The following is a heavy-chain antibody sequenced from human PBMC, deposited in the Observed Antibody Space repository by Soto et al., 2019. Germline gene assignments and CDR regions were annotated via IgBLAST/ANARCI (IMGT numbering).Heavy chain of an antibody. CDR3: VKKLPGPNPLDS. D-gene: IGHD1-1*01. V-gene: IGHV3-7*01. CDR2: IQQDGTEK. Sequence: GGSLRLSCAASGFTFRSYWMTWVRQPPGKVLEWVANIQQDGTEKNYVDSVKGRFTISRDNAKNSLYLQMNSLRAEDTAVYYCVKKLPGPNPLDSWCQGALVTVSS. CDR1: GFTFRSYW. J-gene: IGHJ4*02.